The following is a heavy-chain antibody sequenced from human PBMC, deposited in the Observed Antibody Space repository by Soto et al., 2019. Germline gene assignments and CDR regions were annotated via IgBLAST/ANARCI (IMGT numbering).Heavy chain of an antibody. Sequence: VASVKVSCKASGYTFTSYYIHWVRQAPGQGLERMGIINPSGGSTTYAQKFQDRVIMTRDTSTSTVYMELSSLSSEDTAVYYCARTGSGSTYSYYYGMDVWGQGTTVTVSS. CDR1: GYTFTSYY. CDR2: INPSGGST. CDR3: ARTGSGSTYSYYYGMDV. J-gene: IGHJ6*02. D-gene: IGHD2-15*01. V-gene: IGHV1-46*01.